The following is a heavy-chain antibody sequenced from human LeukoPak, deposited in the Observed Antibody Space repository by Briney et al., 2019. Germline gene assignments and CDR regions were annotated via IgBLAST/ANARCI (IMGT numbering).Heavy chain of an antibody. CDR1: GYTFTGYY. Sequence: ASVKVPCKASGYTFTGYYMHWVRQAPGQGLEWMGWINPNSGGTNYAQKFQGWVTMTRDTSISTAYMELSRLRSDDTAVYYCARATGWHEDWFDPWGQGTLVTVSS. CDR3: ARATGWHEDWFDP. J-gene: IGHJ5*02. V-gene: IGHV1-2*04. CDR2: INPNSGGT. D-gene: IGHD1-1*01.